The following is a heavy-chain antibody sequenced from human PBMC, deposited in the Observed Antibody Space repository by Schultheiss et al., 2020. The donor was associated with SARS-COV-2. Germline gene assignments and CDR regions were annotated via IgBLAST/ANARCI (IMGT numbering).Heavy chain of an antibody. J-gene: IGHJ6*02. Sequence: GGSLRLSCAASGFAFSDHYMTWIRQAPGKGLEWVSYISSSDSTIYYTDSLKGRFTISRDNAKNSLYLQMNSLRVEDTAVYYCARSAGGSFYYGMDVWGQGTTVTVSS. V-gene: IGHV3-11*04. CDR2: ISSSDSTI. D-gene: IGHD1-26*01. CDR1: GFAFSDHY. CDR3: ARSAGGSFYYGMDV.